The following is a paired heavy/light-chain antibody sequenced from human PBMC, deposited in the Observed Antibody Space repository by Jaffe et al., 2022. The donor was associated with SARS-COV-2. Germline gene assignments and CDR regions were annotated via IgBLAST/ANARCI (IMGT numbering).Light chain of an antibody. J-gene: IGKJ1*01. V-gene: IGKV1-5*03. CDR1: QTISNW. CDR3: QQYSTYRT. CDR2: KAS. Sequence: DIQMTQSPSTLSASVGDRVTITCRASQTISNWLAWYQQKPGKAPKLLIYKASTLEGGVPSRFSGSGSGTEFTLTIDSLQPDDFATYYCQQYSTYRTFGQGTKVEI.
Heavy chain of an antibody. CDR2: IYPGDSDT. D-gene: IGHD7-27*01. CDR1: GYNFANYW. CDR3: ARLRGGATLGILNPFDI. V-gene: IGHV5-51*01. Sequence: EVQLVQSGAEVKKPGESLKISCKGSGYNFANYWIAWVRQMPGKGLDWMGIIYPGDSDTRYSPSFQGQVSISADKSIGIAYLQWSSLKASDTAIYFCARLRGGATLGILNPFDIWGPGTMVTVSS. J-gene: IGHJ3*02.